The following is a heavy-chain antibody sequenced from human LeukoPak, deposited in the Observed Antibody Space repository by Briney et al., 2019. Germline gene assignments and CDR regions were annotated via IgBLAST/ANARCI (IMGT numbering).Heavy chain of an antibody. CDR3: AKGLAHGMGV. CDR2: ISGSGGSR. J-gene: IGHJ6*02. CDR1: GFTFSSYA. V-gene: IGHV3-23*01. D-gene: IGHD3-3*02. Sequence: PGGSLRLSCAASGFTFSSYAMSWVRQAPGKGLEWVSGISGSGGSRYYADSVKGRFTISRDNSKNTLYLQMNSLRAEDTAIYYCAKGLAHGMGVWGQGTTVTVSS.